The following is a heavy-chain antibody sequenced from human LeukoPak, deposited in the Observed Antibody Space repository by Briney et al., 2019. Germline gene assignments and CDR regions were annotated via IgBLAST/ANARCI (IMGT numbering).Heavy chain of an antibody. J-gene: IGHJ6*03. CDR3: ATRTPHRYYYYYMDV. CDR1: GGTFSSYA. Sequence: SVKVFCKASGGTFSSYAISWVRQAPGQGLEWMGGTIPIFGTANYAQKFQGRVTITADESTSTAYMELSSLRSEDTAVYYCATRTPHRYYYYYMDVWGKGTTVTVSS. D-gene: IGHD3-16*02. CDR2: TIPIFGTA. V-gene: IGHV1-69*01.